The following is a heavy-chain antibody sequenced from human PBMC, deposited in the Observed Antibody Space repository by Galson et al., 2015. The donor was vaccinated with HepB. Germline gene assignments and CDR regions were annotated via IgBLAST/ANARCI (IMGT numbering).Heavy chain of an antibody. CDR3: AIAYGSGRHHDAFDI. D-gene: IGHD3-10*01. CDR1: GYSFTSYW. J-gene: IGHJ3*02. Sequence: QSGAEVKKPGESLKISCTGSGYSFTSYWIGWVRQMPGKGLEWMGIIYPGDSDTRYSPSFQGQVTISADKSISTAYLQWSSLKASDTAMYYCAIAYGSGRHHDAFDIWGQGTMVTVSS. CDR2: IYPGDSDT. V-gene: IGHV5-51*01.